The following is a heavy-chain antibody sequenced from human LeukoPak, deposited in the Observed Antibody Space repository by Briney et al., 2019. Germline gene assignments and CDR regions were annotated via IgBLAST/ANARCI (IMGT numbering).Heavy chain of an antibody. Sequence: SETLSLTCTVSGGSISSSYCSWIRQPPGKGLEWIGYIYHSESTNYNPSLKSRVAISVDTSKNQFSLKLSSVTAADTAVYYCARQAGGTSGPFDYWGQGTLVTVSS. CDR2: IYHSEST. CDR1: GGSISSSY. CDR3: ARQAGGTSGPFDY. V-gene: IGHV4-59*08. J-gene: IGHJ4*02. D-gene: IGHD4-23*01.